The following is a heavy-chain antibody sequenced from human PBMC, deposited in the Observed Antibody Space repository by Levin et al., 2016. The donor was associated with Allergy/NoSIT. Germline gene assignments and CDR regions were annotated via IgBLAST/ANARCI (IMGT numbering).Heavy chain of an antibody. V-gene: IGHV4-31*02. CDR3: ARSSSSSWFDP. CDR2: IYYSGST. J-gene: IGHJ5*02. D-gene: IGHD6-6*01. Sequence: WIRQPPGKGLEWIGYIYYSGSTYYNPSLKSRVTISVDTSENQFSLKLSSVTAADTAVYYCARSSSSSWFDPWGLGTLVTVSS.